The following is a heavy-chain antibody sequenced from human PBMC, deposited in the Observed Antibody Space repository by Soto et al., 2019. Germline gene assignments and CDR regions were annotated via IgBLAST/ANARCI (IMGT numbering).Heavy chain of an antibody. Sequence: EVQLVESGGGLVQPGGSLRLSCAASGFTCSNYWMHWFRQGPGKGLLWVARMNMDGTGVTYAESVMGRFTISRDNTTNTLSSEMHRLRVEDTATYFCVREPLANSAFWGQGTLVIVSS. V-gene: IGHV3-74*03. J-gene: IGHJ1*01. D-gene: IGHD1-1*01. CDR1: GFTCSNYW. CDR3: VREPLANSAF. CDR2: MNMDGTGV.